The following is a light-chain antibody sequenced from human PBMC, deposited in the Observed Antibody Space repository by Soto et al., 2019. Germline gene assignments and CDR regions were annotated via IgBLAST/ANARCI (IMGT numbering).Light chain of an antibody. J-gene: IGKJ5*01. Sequence: EIVLTQSPGALSLSPGERATLSCWASESVGDYLAWYQQKPGQAPRLLIYGATKRTSGTPDRFSGTGSETAFSLAISSLEPGDFAVYYCQQYVTSPAITFGQWTRLEIK. CDR3: QQYVTSPAIT. V-gene: IGKV3-20*01. CDR1: ESVGDY. CDR2: GAT.